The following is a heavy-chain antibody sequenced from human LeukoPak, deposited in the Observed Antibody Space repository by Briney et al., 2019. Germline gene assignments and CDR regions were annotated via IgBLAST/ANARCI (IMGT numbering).Heavy chain of an antibody. V-gene: IGHV4-61*05. CDR3: ARPRIAAAGYDAFDI. CDR2: IYYSGST. Sequence: PSETLSLTCTVSGGSISSSSYYWSWIRQPPGKGLEWIGYIYYSGSTNYNPSLKSRVTISVDTSKNQFSLKLSSVTAADTAVYYCARPRIAAAGYDAFDIWGQGTMVTVSS. D-gene: IGHD6-13*01. CDR1: GGSISSSSYY. J-gene: IGHJ3*02.